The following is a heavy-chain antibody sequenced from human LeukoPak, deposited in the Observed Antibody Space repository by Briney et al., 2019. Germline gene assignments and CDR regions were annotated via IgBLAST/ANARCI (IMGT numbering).Heavy chain of an antibody. CDR2: FYIDGST. J-gene: IGHJ4*02. Sequence: GGSLRLSCAVSGFTVSSIYMTWVCQAPGKGLEWVSVFYIDGSTYYVDSVKGRFTISRDDSKNTLYLQMNSLRAEDTAVYYCARDFSWRQFDYWGQGTLVTVAS. V-gene: IGHV3-53*01. D-gene: IGHD6-13*01. CDR1: GFTVSSIY. CDR3: ARDFSWRQFDY.